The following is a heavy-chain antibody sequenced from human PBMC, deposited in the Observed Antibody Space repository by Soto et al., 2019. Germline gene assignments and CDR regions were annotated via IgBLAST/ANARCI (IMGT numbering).Heavy chain of an antibody. CDR1: GFTFSDHY. Sequence: EVQLVESGGGLVQPGGSLRLSCAASGFTFSDHYMDWVRQAPGKGLEWVGRTRNKANSYTTEYAASVKGRFTISRDDSKNSLYLQMNSLKTEDTAVYYCAREVRWLQSNDAFDIWGQGTMVTVSS. J-gene: IGHJ3*02. D-gene: IGHD5-12*01. CDR3: AREVRWLQSNDAFDI. CDR2: TRNKANSYTT. V-gene: IGHV3-72*01.